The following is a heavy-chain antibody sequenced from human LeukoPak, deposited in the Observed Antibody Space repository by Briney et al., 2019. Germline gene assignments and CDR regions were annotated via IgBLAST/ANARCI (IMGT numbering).Heavy chain of an antibody. D-gene: IGHD6-19*01. CDR2: IYYSGST. J-gene: IGHJ5*02. Sequence: SETLSLTCTVSGGSISSGDYYWSWIRQPPGKGLEWIGYIYYSGSTYYNPSLKSRVTISVDTSKNQFSLKLSSVTAADTAVYYCARSVMAGVWYDPWGQGTLVTVSS. CDR3: ARSVMAGVWYDP. V-gene: IGHV4-30-4*01. CDR1: GGSISSGDYY.